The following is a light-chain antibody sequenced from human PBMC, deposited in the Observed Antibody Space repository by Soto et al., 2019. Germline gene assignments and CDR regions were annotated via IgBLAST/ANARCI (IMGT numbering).Light chain of an antibody. J-gene: IGKJ4*01. CDR3: QQRSNWPPLT. CDR2: DAS. Sequence: EIVLTQSPATLSLSPGERATLSCRASQSVSSYLAWYQQKPGQAPRLLIYDASNRATGIPARFSGSGSGTDFTLTISSLEPEDFAVYYCQQRSNWPPLTFGVGTNVEIK. V-gene: IGKV3-11*01. CDR1: QSVSSY.